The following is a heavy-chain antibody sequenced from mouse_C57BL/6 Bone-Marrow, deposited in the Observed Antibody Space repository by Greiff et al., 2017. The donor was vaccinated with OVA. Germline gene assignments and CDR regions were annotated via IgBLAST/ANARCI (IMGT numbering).Heavy chain of an antibody. CDR2: INPSSGYT. D-gene: IGHD1-3*01. CDR1: GYTFTSYW. CDR3: ARIYKRWYFDV. V-gene: IGHV1-7*01. J-gene: IGHJ1*03. Sequence: VQLQQSGAELAKPGASVKLSCKASGYTFTSYWMHWVKQRPGQGLEWIGYINPSSGYTKYNQKFKDKATLTADKSSSTAYMQLSSLTYEDSAVDYCARIYKRWYFDVWGTGTTVTVSS.